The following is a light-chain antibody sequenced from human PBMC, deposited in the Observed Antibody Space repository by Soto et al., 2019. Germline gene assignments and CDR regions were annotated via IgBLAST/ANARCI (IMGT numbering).Light chain of an antibody. CDR2: AAS. CDR3: QQLRMYPST. CDR1: QSIISW. Sequence: DIQMTQSPSTLSASVGDRVTITCRASQSIISWLAWYQQKPGKAPKLLIYAASSLQSGVPSRFSGSGSGTDFALTITSLQAEDFATYYCQQLRMYPSTFGGGTKVDIK. V-gene: IGKV1-5*01. J-gene: IGKJ4*01.